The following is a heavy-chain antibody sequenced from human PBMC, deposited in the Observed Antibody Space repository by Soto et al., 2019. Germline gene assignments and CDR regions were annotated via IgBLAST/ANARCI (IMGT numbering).Heavy chain of an antibody. CDR2: ISSSSSYI. CDR3: AREALNPILGIVGASPLDY. D-gene: IGHD1-26*01. CDR1: GFTFSSYS. V-gene: IGHV3-21*01. Sequence: TGGSLRLSCAASGFTFSSYSMNWVRQAPGKGLEWVSSISSSSSYIYYADSVKGRFTISRDNAKNSLYLQMNSLRAEDTAVYYCAREALNPILGIVGASPLDYWGQGTLVTVSS. J-gene: IGHJ4*02.